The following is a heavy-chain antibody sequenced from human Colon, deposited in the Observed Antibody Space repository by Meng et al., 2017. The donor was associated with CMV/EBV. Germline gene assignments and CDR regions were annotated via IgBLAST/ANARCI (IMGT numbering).Heavy chain of an antibody. D-gene: IGHD3-3*01. CDR2: ISAYNGNT. CDR3: ARSRLTIFGVVIRYGMDV. V-gene: IGHV1-18*01. J-gene: IGHJ6*02. CDR1: GYNFRRYN. Sequence: ASVKVSCKASGYNFRRYNINWVRQAPGQGLEWMGWISAYNGNTDYAQKVQGRVTMTRDTSISTAYMELRRLRSDDTAVYYCARSRLTIFGVVIRYGMDVWGQGSTVTVSS.